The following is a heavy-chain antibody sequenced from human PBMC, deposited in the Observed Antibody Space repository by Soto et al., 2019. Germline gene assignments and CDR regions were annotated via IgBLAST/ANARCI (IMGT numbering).Heavy chain of an antibody. CDR2: MSYDGNNK. J-gene: IGHJ4*02. CDR3: AKGFISGGYCANGICYHFDY. CDR1: GFTFSSYG. Sequence: QAQLVESGGGVVQPGGSLTLSCAASGFTFSSYGMHWVRQAPGKGLEWVAVMSYDGNNKYYADSVKGRFTVSRDNSRNTQFLQMNSLRVEDTAVYYCAKGFISGGYCANGICYHFDYWGQGTPVTVSS. D-gene: IGHD2-8*01. V-gene: IGHV3-30*18.